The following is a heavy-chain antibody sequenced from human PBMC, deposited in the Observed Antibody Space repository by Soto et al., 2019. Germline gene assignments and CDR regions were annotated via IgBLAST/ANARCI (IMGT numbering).Heavy chain of an antibody. CDR3: ARGSQLRLAELSGGDTFDL. CDR2: IGTADDT. D-gene: IGHD3-16*02. J-gene: IGHJ3*01. V-gene: IGHV3-13*04. CDR1: GFIFRTYD. Sequence: EVQLVESGGGLVQPGGSLRLSCAASGFIFRTYDMHWVRQITGKGLEWVASIGTADDTYYPGSVKDRFTISREDAKNALYLQMNSLRAGDTAVYYCARGSQLRLAELSGGDTFDLWGQGTMVTVSS.